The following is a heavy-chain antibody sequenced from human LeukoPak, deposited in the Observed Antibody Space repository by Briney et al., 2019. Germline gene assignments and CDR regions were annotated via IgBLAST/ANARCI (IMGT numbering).Heavy chain of an antibody. CDR2: INTDGRTT. CDR3: VRSAFLTTEFYFDY. CDR1: GFTFSSYW. D-gene: IGHD4-11*01. V-gene: IGHV3-74*01. Sequence: GGSLRLSCVSSGFTFSSYWMHWVRQAPGKGLVWVSRINTDGRTTTYADSVKGRFTISRDNAKNTLYLQMNSLRAEDTAVYYCVRSAFLTTEFYFDYWGQGTMVTVSS. J-gene: IGHJ4*02.